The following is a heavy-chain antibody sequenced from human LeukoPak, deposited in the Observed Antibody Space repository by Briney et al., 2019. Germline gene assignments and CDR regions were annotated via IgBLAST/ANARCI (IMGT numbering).Heavy chain of an antibody. Sequence: GGSLRLSCSASGFAFSAYAMHWVRQAPGKGLQYVSAISPTGDSTYYADSVKGRFTISRDNSKNTLYLQMNSLRAEDTAVYYCAIDPNWGVDYWGQGVLVTVSS. CDR1: GFAFSAYA. J-gene: IGHJ4*02. D-gene: IGHD7-27*01. V-gene: IGHV3-64*04. CDR3: AIDPNWGVDY. CDR2: ISPTGDST.